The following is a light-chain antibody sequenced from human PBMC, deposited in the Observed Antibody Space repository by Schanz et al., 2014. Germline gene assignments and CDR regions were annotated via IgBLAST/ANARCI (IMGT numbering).Light chain of an antibody. V-gene: IGLV1-40*01. CDR3: AAWDDSLNALG. J-gene: IGLJ3*02. CDR2: GNS. CDR1: SSNIGAGYD. Sequence: QSVLTQPPSVSGAPGQRVTISCTGSSSNIGAGYDVHWYQQLPGTAPKLLIYGNSNRPSGVPDRFSGSKSGTSASLAITGLQAEDEADYYCAAWDDSLNALGFGGGTKLTVL.